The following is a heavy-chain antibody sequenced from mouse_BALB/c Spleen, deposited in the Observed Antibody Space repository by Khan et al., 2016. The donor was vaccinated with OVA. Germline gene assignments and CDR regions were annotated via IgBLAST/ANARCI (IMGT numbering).Heavy chain of an antibody. CDR2: INPSTGST. Sequence: VQLQQSGAELAKPGASVKMSCKASGYTFINYWILWVQQRPGQGLEWLGYINPSTGSTEYNQNFTDQATLTADKSSSAAYMPLSSLTSEDSAVYYCARRGLRWDFDYWGQGTTLTVSS. CDR1: GYTFINYW. V-gene: IGHV1-7*01. CDR3: ARRGLRWDFDY. D-gene: IGHD1-1*01. J-gene: IGHJ2*01.